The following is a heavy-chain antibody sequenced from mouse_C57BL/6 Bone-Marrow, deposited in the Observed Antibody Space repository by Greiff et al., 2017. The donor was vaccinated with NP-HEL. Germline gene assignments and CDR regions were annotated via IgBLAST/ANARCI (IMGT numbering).Heavy chain of an antibody. V-gene: IGHV1-19*01. D-gene: IGHD2-3*01. CDR1: GYTFTDYY. CDR3: AREGWLLLWYFDV. CDR2: INPYNGGT. Sequence: DVKLQESGPVLVKPGASVKMSCKASGYTFTDYYMNWVKQSHGKSLEWIGVINPYNGGTSYNQKFKGKATLTVDKSSSTAYMELNSLTSEDSAVYYCAREGWLLLWYFDVWGTGTTVTVSS. J-gene: IGHJ1*03.